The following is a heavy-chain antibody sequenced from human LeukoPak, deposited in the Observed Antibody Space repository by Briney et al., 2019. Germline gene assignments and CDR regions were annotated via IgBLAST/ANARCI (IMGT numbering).Heavy chain of an antibody. CDR2: ISSTSSYM. D-gene: IGHD3-9*01. CDR1: GFTFSSYS. V-gene: IGHV3-21*04. Sequence: GGSLRLSCAASGFTFSSYSMNWVRQAPGKGLEWVSSISSTSSYMYYADSVKGRFTISRDNAKNSLYLQMNSLRAEDTAVYYCATYSTAWFFDYWGQGTLVIVSS. J-gene: IGHJ4*02. CDR3: ATYSTAWFFDY.